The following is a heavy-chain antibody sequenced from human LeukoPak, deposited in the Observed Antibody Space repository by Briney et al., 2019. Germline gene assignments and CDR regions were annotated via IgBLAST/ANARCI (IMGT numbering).Heavy chain of an antibody. CDR1: GFTFSSYW. Sequence: PGGSLRLSCAASGFTFSSYWMSWVRQAPGKGLEWVANIKQDGSEKYYVDSVKGRFTISRDNAKNSLYLQMNSLRAEDTAVYYCARNHQIQGPYDSSGYYRDAFDIWGQGTMVTVSS. J-gene: IGHJ3*02. CDR2: IKQDGSEK. V-gene: IGHV3-7*01. D-gene: IGHD3-22*01. CDR3: ARNHQIQGPYDSSGYYRDAFDI.